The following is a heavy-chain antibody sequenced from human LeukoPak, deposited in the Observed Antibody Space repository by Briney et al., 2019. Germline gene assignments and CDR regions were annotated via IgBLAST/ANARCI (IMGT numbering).Heavy chain of an antibody. CDR3: AREGAYTNFVNRFDA. D-gene: IGHD2-2*02. V-gene: IGHV4-34*01. J-gene: IGHJ5*02. CDR2: INHDGTT. Sequence: SKTLSLTCAVYGGSFRDYYWSWIRQPPGKGLEWIGEINHDGTTNYNPSLESRVIMSVDASKSQFFLTLTPVTAADTAVYYCAREGAYTNFVNRFDAWGQGTLVTVSS. CDR1: GGSFRDYY.